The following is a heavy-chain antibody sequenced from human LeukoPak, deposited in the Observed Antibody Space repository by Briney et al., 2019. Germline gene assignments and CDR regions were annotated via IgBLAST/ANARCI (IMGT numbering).Heavy chain of an antibody. CDR3: ATHSEFYYYGTASYYITWFDP. CDR1: GGSISIKNYY. D-gene: IGHD3-10*01. Sequence: PSETLSLTCTVSGGSISIKNYYWAWIRQPPGKGLEWIGSIIYSGNTHYNASLRSRVTITVDTSRNQFSLKLSSVTAADTAVYYCATHSEFYYYGTASYYITWFDPWGQGTQVSVSS. CDR2: IIYSGNT. J-gene: IGHJ5*02. V-gene: IGHV4-39*01.